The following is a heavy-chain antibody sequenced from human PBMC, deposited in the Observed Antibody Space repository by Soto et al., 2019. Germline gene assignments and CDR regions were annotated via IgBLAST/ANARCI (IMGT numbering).Heavy chain of an antibody. Sequence: ASVKVSCKASGGTFSSYTISWVRQAPGQGLEWMGRIIPILGIANYAQKFQGRVTITADKSTSTAYMELSSLRSEDTAVYYCARPARPYHYDSSGLYYYYGMDVWGQGTTVTVSS. CDR2: IIPILGIA. CDR3: ARPARPYHYDSSGLYYYYGMDV. J-gene: IGHJ6*02. V-gene: IGHV1-69*02. D-gene: IGHD3-22*01. CDR1: GGTFSSYT.